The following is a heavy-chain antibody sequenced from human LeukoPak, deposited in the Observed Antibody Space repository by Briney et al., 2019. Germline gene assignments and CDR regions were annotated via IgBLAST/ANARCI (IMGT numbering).Heavy chain of an antibody. CDR1: GLTFSNYA. J-gene: IGHJ4*02. CDR2: ITGSGRGT. Sequence: PGGSLRLSCTASGLTFSNYATTWVRQAPGKGLEWVSSITGSGRGTYYADSVKGRFSVSRDNSQNTVFLHMNSLRADDTALYYCPRQSYASGWNPFDYWGQGILVTVSS. D-gene: IGHD6-19*01. CDR3: PRQSYASGWNPFDY. V-gene: IGHV3-23*01.